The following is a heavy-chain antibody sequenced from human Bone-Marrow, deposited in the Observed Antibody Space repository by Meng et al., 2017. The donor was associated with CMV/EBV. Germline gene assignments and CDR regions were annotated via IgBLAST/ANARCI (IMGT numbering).Heavy chain of an antibody. V-gene: IGHV3-7*04. J-gene: IGHJ2*01. CDR1: GFTFSSHW. Sequence: GESLKISCAASGFTFSSHWMTWVRQAPGKGLEWVANMNQDGSQKNYVDSVKGRFTISSDNAKNSLFLQMNSLRAEDTAVYYCARVASAGRGMGVWGRGTLVTVSS. D-gene: IGHD6-13*01. CDR3: ARVASAGRGMGV. CDR2: MNQDGSQK.